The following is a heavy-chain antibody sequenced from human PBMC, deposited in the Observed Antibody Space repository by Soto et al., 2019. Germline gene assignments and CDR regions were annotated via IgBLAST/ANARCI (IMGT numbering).Heavy chain of an antibody. Sequence: SETLSLTCAVYGGSFSGYYWSWIRQPPGKGLEWIGEINHSGSTNYNPSLKSRVTISVDTSKNQFSLKLSSVTAADTAVYYCARDSLGAARGSFDYWGQGTLVTVSS. CDR1: GGSFSGYY. CDR2: INHSGST. V-gene: IGHV4-34*01. CDR3: ARDSLGAARGSFDY. D-gene: IGHD6-6*01. J-gene: IGHJ4*02.